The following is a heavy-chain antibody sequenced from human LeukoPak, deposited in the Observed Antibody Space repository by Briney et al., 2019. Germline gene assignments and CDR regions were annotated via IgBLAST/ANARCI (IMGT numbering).Heavy chain of an antibody. Sequence: QAGGSLRLSCAASGFTFSSSAMHWVRQAPDKGLEWVAVIPYDGSNKYYADSVKGRFTISRDNSKNTLYLQMNSLRADDTAVYYCAKDLFLGYSNYYFDYWGQGTLVTVSS. CDR2: IPYDGSNK. CDR1: GFTFSSSA. V-gene: IGHV3-30-3*01. J-gene: IGHJ4*02. CDR3: AKDLFLGYSNYYFDY. D-gene: IGHD4-11*01.